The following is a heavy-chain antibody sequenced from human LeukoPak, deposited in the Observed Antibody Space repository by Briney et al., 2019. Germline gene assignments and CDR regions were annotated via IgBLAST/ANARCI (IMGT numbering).Heavy chain of an antibody. Sequence: PGGSLRLSCAASGFTFDDYAMHWVRQTPGKGLEWVSSISWNSGSIVYADSVKGRFTISRDNAKKSLYLQMNSLRAGDTALYYCAKGLRGYSYGYDYWGQGTLVTVSS. D-gene: IGHD5-18*01. CDR2: ISWNSGSI. CDR1: GFTFDDYA. V-gene: IGHV3-9*01. J-gene: IGHJ4*02. CDR3: AKGLRGYSYGYDY.